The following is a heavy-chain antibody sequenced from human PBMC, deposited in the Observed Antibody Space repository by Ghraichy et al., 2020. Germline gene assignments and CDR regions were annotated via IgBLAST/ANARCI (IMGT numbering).Heavy chain of an antibody. V-gene: IGHV4-39*01. J-gene: IGHJ5*02. D-gene: IGHD2-2*01. CDR3: ADGVPAAGGYWFDP. Sequence: SETLSLTCTVSGGSISSSSYYWGWIRQPPGKGLEWIGSIYYSGSTYYNPSLKSRVTISVDTSKNQFSLKLSSVTAADTAVYYCADGVPAAGGYWFDPWGQGTLVTVSS. CDR2: IYYSGST. CDR1: GGSISSSSYY.